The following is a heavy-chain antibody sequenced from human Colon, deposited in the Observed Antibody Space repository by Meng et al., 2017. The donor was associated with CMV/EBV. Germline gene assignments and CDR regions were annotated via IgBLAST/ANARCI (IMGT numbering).Heavy chain of an antibody. CDR1: GFNLSSYA. CDR3: ANPSSAYYFHY. D-gene: IGHD3-16*01. Sequence: SCAASGFNLSSYAMTWVRQAPGKGLEWVSAISGSGGTTHYADSVQGRFTISRDNSKNTLYLQMNSLRAEDTAVYYCANPSSAYYFHYWGQGTLVTVSS. J-gene: IGHJ4*02. CDR2: ISGSGGTT. V-gene: IGHV3-23*01.